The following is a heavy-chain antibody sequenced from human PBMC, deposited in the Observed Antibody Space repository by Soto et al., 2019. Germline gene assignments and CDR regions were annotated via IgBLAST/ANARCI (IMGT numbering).Heavy chain of an antibody. CDR1: GFTFSSYG. D-gene: IGHD3-22*01. V-gene: IGHV3-30*18. J-gene: IGHJ6*02. CDR3: AKEMYYYDSSGYYYGYYGMDV. Sequence: GGSLRLSCAASGFTFSSYGMHWVRQAPGKGLEWVAVISYDGSNKYYADSVKGRFTISRDNSKNTLYLQMNSLRAEDTAVYYCAKEMYYYDSSGYYYGYYGMDVWGQGTTVTVSS. CDR2: ISYDGSNK.